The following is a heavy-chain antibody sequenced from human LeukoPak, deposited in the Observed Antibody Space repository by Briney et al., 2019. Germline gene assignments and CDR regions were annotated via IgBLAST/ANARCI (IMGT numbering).Heavy chain of an antibody. CDR3: ARDVGATGWHTFDY. CDR1: GDSVSSNNGA. D-gene: IGHD3-9*01. J-gene: IGHJ4*02. V-gene: IGHV6-1*01. Sequence: SQTLSHTCAISGDSVSSNNGAWNWIRQSPSRGLEWLGRTYYRSKWYNDYAGSFISRIAISPDTSKNQFSLQLDSVTPEDTAVYYCARDVGATGWHTFDYWGQGTLVTVSS. CDR2: TYYRSKWYN.